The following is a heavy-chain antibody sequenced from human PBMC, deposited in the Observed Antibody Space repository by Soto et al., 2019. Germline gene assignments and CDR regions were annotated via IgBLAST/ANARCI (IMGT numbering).Heavy chain of an antibody. CDR1: GFTFSSYA. D-gene: IGHD2-2*01. CDR2: ISGSGITT. J-gene: IGHJ4*02. CDR3: AKRISSSSPNDY. Sequence: EVKLLESGGGLVQPGGSLRLSCEASGFTFSSYAMNWVRQVPGKGLEWVSSISGSGITTYYTDSVKGRFTIFRDNSKNTLYLQMDSLTVEDTAIYYCAKRISSSSPNDYWGQGTLVTVSS. V-gene: IGHV3-23*01.